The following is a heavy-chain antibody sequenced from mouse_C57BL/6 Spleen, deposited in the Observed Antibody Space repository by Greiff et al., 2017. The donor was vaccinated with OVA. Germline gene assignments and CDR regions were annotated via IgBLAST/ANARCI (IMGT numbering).Heavy chain of an antibody. CDR2: INPNNGGT. V-gene: IGHV1-18*01. J-gene: IGHJ1*03. Sequence: EVQLQQSGPELVKPGASVKIPCKASGYTFTDYNMDWVKQSHGKSLEWIGDINPNNGGTIYNQKFKGKATLTVDKSSSTAYMELRSLTSEDTAVYYCARSTMVTTWGWYFDVWGTGTTVTVSS. CDR3: ARSTMVTTWGWYFDV. D-gene: IGHD2-2*01. CDR1: GYTFTDYN.